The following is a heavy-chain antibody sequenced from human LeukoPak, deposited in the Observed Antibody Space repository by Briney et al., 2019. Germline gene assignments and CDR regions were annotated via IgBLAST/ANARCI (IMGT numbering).Heavy chain of an antibody. CDR2: IYTSGST. Sequence: PSETLSLTCTVSGGSISSYYWSWIRQPAGKGLEWIGRIYTSGSTNYNPSLKSRVTMSVDTSKNQFSLKLSSVTAADTAVYYCARERDRITIFGVVYDAFDIWGQGTMVTVSS. J-gene: IGHJ3*02. D-gene: IGHD3-3*01. CDR1: GGSISSYY. CDR3: ARERDRITIFGVVYDAFDI. V-gene: IGHV4-4*07.